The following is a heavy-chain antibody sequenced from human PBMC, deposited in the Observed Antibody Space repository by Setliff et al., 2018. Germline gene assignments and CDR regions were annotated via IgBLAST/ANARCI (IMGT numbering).Heavy chain of an antibody. V-gene: IGHV4-4*07. J-gene: IGHJ6*03. CDR1: GGSISSYY. CDR2: IYTSGST. Sequence: SETLSLTCTVSGGSISSYYWSWIRQPAGTGLEWIGRIYTSGSTNYNPSLKSRVTMSVDTSKNQFSLKLSSVTAADTAVYYCARDSRGNPPNYMDVWGKGTTVTVSS. CDR3: ARDSRGNPPNYMDV.